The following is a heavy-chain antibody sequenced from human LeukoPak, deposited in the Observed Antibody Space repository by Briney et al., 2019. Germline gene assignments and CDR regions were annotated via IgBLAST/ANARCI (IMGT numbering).Heavy chain of an antibody. J-gene: IGHJ3*02. D-gene: IGHD3-10*01. V-gene: IGHV3-23*01. CDR1: GFTFSSYA. CDR2: ISGGGGSI. Sequence: GGSLRLSCAASGFTFSSYAMSWVRQAPGKGLQWVSAISGGGGSIYYADSVKGRFTISRDNSKNTLYLQMNSLRAEDTAVYYCAKDHYVSGRYDAFDIWGQGTMVTVSS. CDR3: AKDHYVSGRYDAFDI.